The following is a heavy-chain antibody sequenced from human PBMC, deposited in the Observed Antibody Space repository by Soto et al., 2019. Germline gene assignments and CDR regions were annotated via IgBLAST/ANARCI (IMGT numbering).Heavy chain of an antibody. CDR3: AYDSSGEQPTANDY. CDR2: IIPILGIA. J-gene: IGHJ4*02. D-gene: IGHD3-22*01. CDR1: GGTFSSYT. Sequence: QVQLVQSGAEVKKPGSSVKVSCKASGGTFSSYTISWVRQAPGQGLEWMGRIIPILGIANYAQKFQGRVTITADKSTSTAYMELSSLRSEDTAVYYGAYDSSGEQPTANDYWGQGTLVTVSS. V-gene: IGHV1-69*02.